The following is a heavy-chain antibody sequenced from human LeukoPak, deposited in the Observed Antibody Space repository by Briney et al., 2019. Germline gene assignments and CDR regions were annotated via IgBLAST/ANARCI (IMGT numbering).Heavy chain of an antibody. J-gene: IGHJ4*02. CDR1: GFTFSRYS. D-gene: IGHD1-26*01. V-gene: IGHV3-48*01. CDR3: AASYSETQLFYFDY. Sequence: GGSLRLSCAASGFTFSRYSMNWVRQAPGKGLEFVSYISASSETIYYADSAKGRFTISRDNAKNSVYLQLDSLRAEDTAVYYCAASYSETQLFYFDYWGQGNLVTVPS. CDR2: ISASSETI.